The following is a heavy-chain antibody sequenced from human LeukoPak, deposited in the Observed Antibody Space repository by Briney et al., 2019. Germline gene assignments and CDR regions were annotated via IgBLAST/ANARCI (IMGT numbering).Heavy chain of an antibody. D-gene: IGHD3-3*01. Sequence: SVKVSCTASGGTFSSYAISWVRQAPGQGLEWMGGIIPIFGTANYAQKFQGRVTITADESTSTAYMEPSSLRSEDTAVYYCARSVRFLEWFYGMDVWGQGTTVTVSS. V-gene: IGHV1-69*13. CDR3: ARSVRFLEWFYGMDV. J-gene: IGHJ6*02. CDR2: IIPIFGTA. CDR1: GGTFSSYA.